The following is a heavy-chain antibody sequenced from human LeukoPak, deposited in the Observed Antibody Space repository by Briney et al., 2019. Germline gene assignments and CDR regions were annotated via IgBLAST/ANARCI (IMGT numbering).Heavy chain of an antibody. D-gene: IGHD3-22*01. CDR3: ARISSYYSTDWSYWYFDL. CDR1: GYTFTSTW. J-gene: IGHJ2*01. Sequence: GESLKISCKGSGYTFTSTWIGWVRQIPGKGLEWMGIIYPGDSDTRYSPSFQAQATISADKSISTAYLQWSSLKASDTAIYYCARISSYYSTDWSYWYFDLWGRGTLVTVSS. CDR2: IYPGDSDT. V-gene: IGHV5-51*01.